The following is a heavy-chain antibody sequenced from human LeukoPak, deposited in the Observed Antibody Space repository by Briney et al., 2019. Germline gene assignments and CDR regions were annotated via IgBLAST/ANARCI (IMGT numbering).Heavy chain of an antibody. J-gene: IGHJ4*02. D-gene: IGHD3-10*01. CDR2: INPNSGGT. CDR1: GYTFSCYY. CDR3: AILRGVIDY. V-gene: IGHV1-2*02. Sequence: GSLKVSCKPSGYTFSCYYIHWGRQAPGQRLEWMGWINPNSGGTNYAQKFQGRVTMTRDTPISTTYMDLSSLRSDDTAVYYCAILRGVIDYWGQGALVTVSS.